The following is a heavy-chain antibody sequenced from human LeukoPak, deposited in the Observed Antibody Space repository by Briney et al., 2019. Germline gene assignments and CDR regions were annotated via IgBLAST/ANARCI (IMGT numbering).Heavy chain of an antibody. V-gene: IGHV4-39*01. D-gene: IGHD2-15*01. CDR1: GGSISSSSYY. Sequence: SETLSLTCTVSGGSISSSSYYWGWIRQPPGKGLEWIGSIYCSGSTYYNPSLKSRVTISVDTSKNQFSLKLSSVTAADTAVYYCARLDIVVVVAALRAPNDYWGQGTLVTVSS. J-gene: IGHJ4*02. CDR3: ARLDIVVVVAALRAPNDY. CDR2: IYCSGST.